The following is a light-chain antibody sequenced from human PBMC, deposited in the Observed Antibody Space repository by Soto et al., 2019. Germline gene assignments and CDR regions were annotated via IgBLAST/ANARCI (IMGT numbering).Light chain of an antibody. CDR3: SSYGSPSTRYV. CDR2: EVS. Sequence: QSALTQPASVSGSPGQSITISCTGTSSDVGGYNYVSWYQQHPGKAPKLMIYEVSNRPSGVSNRFSGSNSGNTASLTISGLQAEDEGDSFCSSYGSPSTRYVFGPGTKVTVL. V-gene: IGLV2-14*01. J-gene: IGLJ1*01. CDR1: SSDVGGYNY.